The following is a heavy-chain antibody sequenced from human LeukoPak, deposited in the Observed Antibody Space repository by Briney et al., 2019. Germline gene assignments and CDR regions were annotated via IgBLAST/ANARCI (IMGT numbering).Heavy chain of an antibody. V-gene: IGHV1-2*02. CDR3: ARDVHYDSSGTFDY. CDR2: INPNSGGT. D-gene: IGHD3-22*01. Sequence: ASVKVSCKASGYTFTGYYMHWVRQAPGQGLEWVGWINPNSGGTNYAQKFQGRVTMTRDTSISTAYMELSRLRSDDTAVYYCARDVHYDSSGTFDYWGQGTLVTVSS. J-gene: IGHJ4*02. CDR1: GYTFTGYY.